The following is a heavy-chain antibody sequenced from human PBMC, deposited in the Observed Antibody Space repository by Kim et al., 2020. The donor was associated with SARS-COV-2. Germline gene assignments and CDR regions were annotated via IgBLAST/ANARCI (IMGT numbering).Heavy chain of an antibody. V-gene: IGHV4-34*01. D-gene: IGHD2-2*01. CDR2: INHSGST. CDR1: GGSFSGYY. J-gene: IGHJ6*02. Sequence: SETLSLTCAVYGGSFSGYYWSWIRQPPGKGLEWIGEINHSGSTNYNPSLKSRVTISVDTSKNQFSLKLSSVTAADTAVYYCARVRYAPYYYYYYGMDVWGQGTTVTVSS. CDR3: ARVRYAPYYYYYYGMDV.